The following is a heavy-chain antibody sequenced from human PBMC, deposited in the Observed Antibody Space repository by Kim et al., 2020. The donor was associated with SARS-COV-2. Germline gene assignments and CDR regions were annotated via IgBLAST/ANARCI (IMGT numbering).Heavy chain of an antibody. CDR2: IYTSGST. J-gene: IGHJ6*02. Sequence: SETLSLTCTVSGGSISSGSYYWSWIRQPAGKGLEWIGRIYTSGSTNYNPSLKSRVTISVDTSKNQFSLKLSSVTAADTAVYYCARDRVGYCSGGSCYSPLSTRYYGMDVWGQGTTVTVSS. V-gene: IGHV4-61*02. D-gene: IGHD2-15*01. CDR3: ARDRVGYCSGGSCYSPLSTRYYGMDV. CDR1: GGSISSGSYY.